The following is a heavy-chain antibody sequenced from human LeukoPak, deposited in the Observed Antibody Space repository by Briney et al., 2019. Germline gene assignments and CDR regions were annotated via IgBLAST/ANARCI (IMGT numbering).Heavy chain of an antibody. CDR3: ARAPSSYESGNGYPNLGWLDP. D-gene: IGHD5-24*01. CDR1: GYPIGLDYY. V-gene: IGHV4-38-2*02. CDR2: FHRGRI. Sequence: SETLSLTCTVSGYPIGLDYYWVWIRQAPGRGLQWIGGFHRGRIQYNSALKSRVTISIDSSKNQFSLRMWPVTAADTALYFCARAPSSYESGNGYPNLGWLDPWGQGALVTVSS. J-gene: IGHJ5*02.